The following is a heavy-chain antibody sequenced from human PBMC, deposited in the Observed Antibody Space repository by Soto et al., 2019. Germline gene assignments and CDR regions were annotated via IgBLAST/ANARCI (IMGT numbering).Heavy chain of an antibody. Sequence: SETLSLTCTVSGGSISSGDYYWSWVRQPPGEDLEYIGYIYYTGSSYSNPSLKGRVTISVDTSKNQFSLKLTSVTAADTAVYYCVRRIAVKPPYYLDYGGQGTLVTVSS. CDR2: IYYTGSS. CDR1: GGSISSGDYY. CDR3: VRRIAVKPPYYLDY. V-gene: IGHV4-30-4*01. J-gene: IGHJ4*02. D-gene: IGHD6-6*01.